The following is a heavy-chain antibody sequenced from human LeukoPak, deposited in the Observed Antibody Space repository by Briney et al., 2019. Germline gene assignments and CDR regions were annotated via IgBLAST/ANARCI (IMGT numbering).Heavy chain of an antibody. V-gene: IGHV3-30*18. Sequence: GALILFCAASGFTFISHGVHWVRQAPGKGLEWVAVISYDGSNKYYADSVKGRFTISRDNSKNTLYLQMNSLRAEDTAVYYCAKDLAPTRNCSSTSCYNHYYYGMDVWGQGTTVTVSS. CDR1: GFTFISHG. J-gene: IGHJ6*02. D-gene: IGHD2-2*02. CDR3: AKDLAPTRNCSSTSCYNHYYYGMDV. CDR2: ISYDGSNK.